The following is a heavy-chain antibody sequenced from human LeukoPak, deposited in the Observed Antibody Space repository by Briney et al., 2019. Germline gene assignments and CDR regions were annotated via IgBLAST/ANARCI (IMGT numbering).Heavy chain of an antibody. CDR3: ARLEVVAAIVDY. V-gene: IGHV4-39*01. CDR2: IYYSGST. J-gene: IGHJ4*02. D-gene: IGHD2-15*01. Sequence: PSETLSLTCTVSGGSISSSSYYWGWIRQPPGKGLEWIGSIYYSGSTYYNPSLKSRVTISVDTSKNQFSLKLSSVTAADTAVYYCARLEVVAAIVDYWGQGTLVTVSP. CDR1: GGSISSSSYY.